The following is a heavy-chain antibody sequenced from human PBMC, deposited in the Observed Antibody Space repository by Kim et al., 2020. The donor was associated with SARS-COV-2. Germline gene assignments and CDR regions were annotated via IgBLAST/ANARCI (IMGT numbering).Heavy chain of an antibody. CDR2: ISYDGSNK. CDR1: GFTFSSYA. Sequence: GGSLRLSCAASGFTFSSYAMHWVRQAPGKGLEWVAVISYDGSNKYYADSVKGRFTISRDNSKNTLYLQMNSLRAEDTAVYYCARAQRITMVRGARFDPWGQGTLVTVSS. D-gene: IGHD3-10*01. V-gene: IGHV3-30*04. CDR3: ARAQRITMVRGARFDP. J-gene: IGHJ5*02.